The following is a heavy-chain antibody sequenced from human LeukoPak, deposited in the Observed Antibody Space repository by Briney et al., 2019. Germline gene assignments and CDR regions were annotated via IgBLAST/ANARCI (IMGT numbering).Heavy chain of an antibody. CDR3: AKDHTSSPAGY. CDR1: GFTFSRSP. J-gene: IGHJ4*02. V-gene: IGHV3-23*01. CDR2: ISDNGYST. D-gene: IGHD6-13*01. Sequence: GGSLRLSCAASGFTFSRSPMSWVLQAPGKGLDWVSGISDNGYSTYYGDSVKGRFTISRDNSKNTLFLQMNSLRAEDTAVYYCAKDHTSSPAGYWGQGTLVTVSS.